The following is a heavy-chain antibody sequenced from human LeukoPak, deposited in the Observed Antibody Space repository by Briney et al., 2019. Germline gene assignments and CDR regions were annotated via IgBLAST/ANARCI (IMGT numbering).Heavy chain of an antibody. CDR2: INPNSGGT. V-gene: IGHV1-2*02. J-gene: IGHJ4*02. CDR1: GYTFTGYY. D-gene: IGHD3-22*01. CDR3: ARMAQWLLHLDY. Sequence: ASVKVSCKASGYTFTGYYMHWVRQAPGQGLEWMGWINPNSGGTNYAQKFQGRVTMTRDTSFSTAYMELSRLRSDDTAVYYCARMAQWLLHLDYWGQGTLVTVSS.